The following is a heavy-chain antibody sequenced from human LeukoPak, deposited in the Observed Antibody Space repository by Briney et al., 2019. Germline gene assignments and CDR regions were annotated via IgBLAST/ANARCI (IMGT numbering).Heavy chain of an antibody. CDR1: GFTFSSYA. V-gene: IGHV3-23*01. CDR2: ISGRGGST. J-gene: IGHJ4*02. D-gene: IGHD3-3*01. CDR3: SKCGYDFWSGIKRFDY. Sequence: GGSLRLSCAASGFTFSSYAMSWVRQATGKGLEGFLDISGRGGSTYYSDSVKGRFTFSRDNSKITLYLQMHSLRAEDTAVYYCSKCGYDFWSGIKRFDYWGQGTLVTVSS.